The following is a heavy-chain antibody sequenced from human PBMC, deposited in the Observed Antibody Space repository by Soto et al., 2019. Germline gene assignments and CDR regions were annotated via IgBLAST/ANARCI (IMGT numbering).Heavy chain of an antibody. V-gene: IGHV4-59*11. CDR3: ARSPRSRQWLLLLYFDY. Sequence: PSETLSLTCTVSGTSMSGHFWSWMRQPPGKGLEWIGYGYYSGSTLYNPSLKSRVTISVDTSKNQFSLKLSSVTAADTAVYYCARSPRSRQWLLLLYFDYWGQGTLVTVSS. D-gene: IGHD3-22*01. CDR2: GYYSGST. J-gene: IGHJ4*02. CDR1: GTSMSGHF.